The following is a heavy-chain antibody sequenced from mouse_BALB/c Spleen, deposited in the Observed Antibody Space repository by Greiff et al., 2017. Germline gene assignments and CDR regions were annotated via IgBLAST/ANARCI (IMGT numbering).Heavy chain of an antibody. Sequence: LQQPGSELVRPGASVKLSCKASGYTFTSYWMHWVKQRPGQGLEWIGNIYPGSGSTNYDEKFKSKATLTVDTSSSTAYMQLSSLTSEDSAVYYCTRSPYGGYWYFDVWGAGTTVTVSS. CDR1: GYTFTSYW. V-gene: IGHV1S22*01. CDR3: TRSPYGGYWYFDV. D-gene: IGHD1-1*01. CDR2: IYPGSGST. J-gene: IGHJ1*01.